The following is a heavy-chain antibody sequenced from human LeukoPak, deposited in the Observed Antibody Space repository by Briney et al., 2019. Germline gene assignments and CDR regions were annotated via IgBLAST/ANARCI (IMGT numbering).Heavy chain of an antibody. CDR1: GYTFTGSY. CDR3: ARGVYCSSSSCSGGLGYYFYFMDV. V-gene: IGHV1-2*02. CDR2: INPNNGAT. Sequence: ASVKVSCKASGYTFTGSYIHWVRQAPGQGLEWMGWINPNNGATNYAQKFQGRVTMTRGTSITTVYMELRSLRYDDTAVYYCARGVYCSSSSCSGGLGYYFYFMDVWGKGTTVTVSS. D-gene: IGHD2-2*01. J-gene: IGHJ6*03.